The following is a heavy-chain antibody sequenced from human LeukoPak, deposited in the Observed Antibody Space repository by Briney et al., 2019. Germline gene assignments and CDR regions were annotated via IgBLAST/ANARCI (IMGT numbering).Heavy chain of an antibody. D-gene: IGHD2-15*01. V-gene: IGHV4-39*02. CDR3: AREYSRSVVAGSRPDL. J-gene: IGHJ4*02. CDR2: MYYRGIT. CDR1: GGSISSSSYY. Sequence: SETLALTCSVSGGSISSSSYYWGWIRQSPGTGLQWIGSMYYRGITYENSSLKSRLTLSIDTSNNQFSLKLTSVTAADTAVYYCAREYSRSVVAGSRPDLWGQGLLVTVSS.